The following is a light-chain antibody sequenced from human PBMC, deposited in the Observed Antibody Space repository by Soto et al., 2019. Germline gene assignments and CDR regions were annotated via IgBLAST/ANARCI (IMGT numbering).Light chain of an antibody. CDR2: GAS. J-gene: IGKJ3*01. V-gene: IGKV3-20*01. Sequence: PGQRATLSCRASQSVDSTFFAWYQKKPGQAPRLLIYGASKRDTGVPDRFSGSGSGTDFTLTISSLQPEDFATYYCQQSYSTPRFTFGPGTKVDIK. CDR3: QQSYSTPRFT. CDR1: QSVDSTF.